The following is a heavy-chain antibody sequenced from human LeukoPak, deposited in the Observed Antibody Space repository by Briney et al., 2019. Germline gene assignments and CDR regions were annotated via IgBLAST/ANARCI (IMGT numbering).Heavy chain of an antibody. CDR2: IYYSGST. J-gene: IGHJ6*04. Sequence: SETLSLTCTVSGGSFSSYYWSWIRQPPGKGLEWIGYIYYSGSTNYNPSLKSRVTISVDTSKNQFSLKLSSVTAADTAVYYCARGEYYDFWSGPLGMDVWGKGTTVTVSS. CDR1: GGSFSSYY. V-gene: IGHV4-59*01. D-gene: IGHD3-3*01. CDR3: ARGEYYDFWSGPLGMDV.